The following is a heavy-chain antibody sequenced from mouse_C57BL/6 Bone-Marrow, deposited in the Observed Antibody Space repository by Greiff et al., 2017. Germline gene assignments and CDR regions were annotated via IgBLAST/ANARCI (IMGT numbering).Heavy chain of an antibody. J-gene: IGHJ4*01. V-gene: IGHV2-2*01. CDR2: IWSGGST. Sequence: QVQLQQSGPGLVQPSQSLSITCTVSGFSLTSYGVHWVRQSPGKDLEWLGVIWSGGSTDYNAAFISRLSISKDNSKSQVFFKMNSLQADDTAIYYCARRGYYSNYHYAMDYWGQGTSVTVSS. D-gene: IGHD2-5*01. CDR3: ARRGYYSNYHYAMDY. CDR1: GFSLTSYG.